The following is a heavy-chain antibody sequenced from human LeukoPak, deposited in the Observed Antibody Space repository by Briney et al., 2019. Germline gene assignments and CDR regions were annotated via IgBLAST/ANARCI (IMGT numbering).Heavy chain of an antibody. CDR1: GDSVSSNSGA. CDR2: TYYRSKWYN. CDR3: ARVGPPYSSSWYTRGAPSYYYGMDV. V-gene: IGHV6-1*01. J-gene: IGHJ6*02. Sequence: SQTLSLTCAISGDSVSSNSGAWNWIRQSPSRGLEWLGRTYYRSKWYNEYAVSVKSRITINPDTSKNQFSLKLSSVAAADTAVYYCARVGPPYSSSWYTRGAPSYYYGMDVWGQGTTVTVSS. D-gene: IGHD6-13*01.